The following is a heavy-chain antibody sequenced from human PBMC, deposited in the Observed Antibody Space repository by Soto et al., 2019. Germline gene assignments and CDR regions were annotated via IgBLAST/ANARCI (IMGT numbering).Heavy chain of an antibody. CDR2: ISGRSGVP. CDR3: AKGGPFTGGFDP. J-gene: IGHJ5*02. Sequence: EGQLLQSGGDLVQPGGSLRLSCAGSGLTIRSYAMTWIRQTPEKGLEWVSTISGRSGVPSYADSVNGRFTVSRDNSKNTLDLQMNSLRPDDTAIYYCAKGGPFTGGFDPWGQGTLVTVAS. D-gene: IGHD3-16*01. V-gene: IGHV3-23*01. CDR1: GLTIRSYA.